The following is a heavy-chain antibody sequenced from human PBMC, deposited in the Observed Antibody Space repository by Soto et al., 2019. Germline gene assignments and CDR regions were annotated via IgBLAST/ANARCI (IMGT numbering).Heavy chain of an antibody. J-gene: IGHJ4*02. D-gene: IGHD4-17*01. CDR3: ARSTNDYGDRH. CDR1: GYTFTSYD. Sequence: QVQLVQSGAEVKKPGASGKVSCKASGYTFTSYDINWVQQATGQGLERMGWMNPNSGNTVYAQKFQGRVTMTRNTSISTAYMELSSLRSDYTAVYYGARSTNDYGDRHWGQGTLVTVSS. CDR2: MNPNSGNT. V-gene: IGHV1-8*01.